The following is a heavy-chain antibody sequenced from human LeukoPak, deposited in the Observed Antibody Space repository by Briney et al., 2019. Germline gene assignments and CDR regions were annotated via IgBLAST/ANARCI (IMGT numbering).Heavy chain of an antibody. V-gene: IGHV3-23*01. J-gene: IGHJ4*02. Sequence: GGSLRLSCAASGFTFSSYAMSWVRQAPGKGLEWVSAISGSGGSTYYADSVKGRFTFSRDNSKNTLYLQMNSLRAEDTAVYYCAKPPDYSGSYGGSDYWGQGTLVTVSS. D-gene: IGHD1-26*01. CDR2: ISGSGGST. CDR3: AKPPDYSGSYGGSDY. CDR1: GFTFSSYA.